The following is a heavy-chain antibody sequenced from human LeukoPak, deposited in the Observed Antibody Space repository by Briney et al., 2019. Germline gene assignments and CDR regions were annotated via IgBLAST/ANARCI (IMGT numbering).Heavy chain of an antibody. V-gene: IGHV4-59*01. CDR2: IYYSGST. Sequence: PSETLSLTRTVAGGSIISYYRSWIRQPPGKGLEWIGYIYYSGSTNYNPSLKSRVTISVDTSKNQFSLKLSSVTAADTAVYYCARAGYSGYDYDYWGQGTLVTVSS. CDR3: ARAGYSGYDYDY. J-gene: IGHJ4*02. D-gene: IGHD5-12*01. CDR1: GGSIISYY.